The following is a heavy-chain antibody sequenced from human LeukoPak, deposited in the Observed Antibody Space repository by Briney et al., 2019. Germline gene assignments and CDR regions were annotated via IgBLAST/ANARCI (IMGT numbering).Heavy chain of an antibody. CDR2: IIPIFGTA. CDR3: ARSTSHCSRTSCYGFWFDP. D-gene: IGHD2-2*01. V-gene: IGHV1-69*05. CDR1: GGPFSSYA. J-gene: IGHJ5*02. Sequence: GPSVKLSCYSSGGPFSSYANSWAPPAPAQGLEWMGEIIPIFGTANYAQTVQGRVTITTDESTSTAYMELSSLRSEDTAVYYCARSTSHCSRTSCYGFWFDPWGQGTLVTVSS.